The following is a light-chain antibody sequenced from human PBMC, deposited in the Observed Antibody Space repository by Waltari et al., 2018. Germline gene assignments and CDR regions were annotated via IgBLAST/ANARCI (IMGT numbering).Light chain of an antibody. J-gene: IGLJ3*02. CDR2: RDT. CDR3: QAADNTGDYVL. CDR1: ALAKQF. V-gene: IGLV3-25*03. Sequence: SSELTQPPSVSVSPGQTATIACSADALAKQFVYWYQQKPGQAPVLLMFRDTERPSGNPGRFSGSGSGTAVTLTSSGVQAEDEADHYCQAADNTGDYVLFGGGTKLTV.